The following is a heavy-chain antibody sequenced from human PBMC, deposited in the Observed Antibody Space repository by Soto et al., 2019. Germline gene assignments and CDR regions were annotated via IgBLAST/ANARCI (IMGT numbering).Heavy chain of an antibody. D-gene: IGHD3-3*01. V-gene: IGHV1-18*04. CDR1: GYTFTSYG. CDR3: ARLKAGKRPFITIFGVDQDDY. J-gene: IGHJ4*02. CDR2: ISAYNGNT. Sequence: WASVKVSCKASGYTFTSYGISWVRQAPGQGLEWMGWISAYNGNTNYAQKLQGRVTMATDTSTSTAYMELRSLRSDDTAVYYCARLKAGKRPFITIFGVDQDDYWGQGTLVPVSS.